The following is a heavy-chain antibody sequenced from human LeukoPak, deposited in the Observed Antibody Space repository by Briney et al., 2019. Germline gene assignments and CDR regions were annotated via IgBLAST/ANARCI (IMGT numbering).Heavy chain of an antibody. CDR3: AKVLGLTRNALDI. CDR1: GFTFSSYA. CDR2: ISGSGGST. Sequence: GGSLRLSCAASGFTFSSYAMSWVRQAPGKGLEWVSAISGSGGSTYYADSVKGRFTISRDNSKSTLYLQMNSLRAEDTAVYYCAKVLGLTRNALDIWGQGTMVTVSS. J-gene: IGHJ3*02. D-gene: IGHD1-26*01. V-gene: IGHV3-23*01.